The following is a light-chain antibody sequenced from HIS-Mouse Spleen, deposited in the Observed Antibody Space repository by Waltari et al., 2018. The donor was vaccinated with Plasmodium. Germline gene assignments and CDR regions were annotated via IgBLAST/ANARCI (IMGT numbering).Light chain of an antibody. Sequence: SYELTQPPSVSVSPGQTARITCSGDALPKKYAYWYQQKSGQAPVLVIYKYSKRTAGIPEGFAGSRAGQMATLTISGAQVEEEADYYCYSTDSSGNHRVFGGGTKLTVL. CDR1: ALPKKY. CDR2: KYS. CDR3: YSTDSSGNHRV. V-gene: IGLV3-10*01. J-gene: IGLJ3*02.